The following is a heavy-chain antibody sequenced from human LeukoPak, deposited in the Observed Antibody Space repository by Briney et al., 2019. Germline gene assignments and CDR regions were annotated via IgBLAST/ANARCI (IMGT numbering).Heavy chain of an antibody. CDR2: ISYDGSNK. V-gene: IGHV3-30*04. CDR3: ARDFAPDIVVVPAGGFDY. D-gene: IGHD2-2*01. Sequence: PGGSLRLSCAASGFTFSSYAMHWVRQAPGKGLEWVAVISYDGSNKYYAGSVKGRFTISRDNSKNTLYLQMNSLRAEDTAVYYCARDFAPDIVVVPAGGFDYWGQGTLVTVSS. CDR1: GFTFSSYA. J-gene: IGHJ4*02.